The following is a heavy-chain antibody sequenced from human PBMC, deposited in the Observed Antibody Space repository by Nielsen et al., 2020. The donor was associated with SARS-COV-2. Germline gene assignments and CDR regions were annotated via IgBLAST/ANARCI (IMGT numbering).Heavy chain of an antibody. CDR3: ASGFAPYASEEGPFDI. CDR2: IYYSGST. V-gene: IGHV4-59*08. J-gene: IGHJ3*02. Sequence: SETLSLTCTVSGGSISSYYWSWIRQPPGKGLEWIGYIYYSGSTNYNPSLKSRVTISVDTSKSQFSLKLSSVAAADTALYYCASGFAPYASEEGPFDIWGQGTMVTVSS. D-gene: IGHD3-10*01. CDR1: GGSISSYY.